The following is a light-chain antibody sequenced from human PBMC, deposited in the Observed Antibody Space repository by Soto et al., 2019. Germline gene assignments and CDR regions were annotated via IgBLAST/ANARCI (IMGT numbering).Light chain of an antibody. Sequence: EIVLTQSPATLSLSPGERATLSCGASQSLSNTYLAWYQQKPGLAPRLLIYDASSRAAGIPDRFSGSGSGTDFPLTISRLGPEDFAVYYCQQYGVSVTFGQGTRLEMK. CDR1: QSLSNTY. CDR3: QQYGVSVT. V-gene: IGKV3D-20*01. CDR2: DAS. J-gene: IGKJ5*01.